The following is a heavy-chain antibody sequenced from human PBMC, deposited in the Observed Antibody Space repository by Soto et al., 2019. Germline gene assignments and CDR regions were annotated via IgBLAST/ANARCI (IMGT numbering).Heavy chain of an antibody. CDR2: IYSGGST. D-gene: IGHD6-19*01. CDR3: AKYSSGWYYPFDY. CDR1: GVTGISNY. J-gene: IGHJ4*02. V-gene: IGHV3-53*01. Sequence: GGSLRLSCAASGVTGISNYMSWVRQAPGKGLEWVSVIYSGGSTYYADSVKGRFTISRDNSKNTLYLQMNSLRAEDTAVYYCAKYSSGWYYPFDYWGQGTLVTVSS.